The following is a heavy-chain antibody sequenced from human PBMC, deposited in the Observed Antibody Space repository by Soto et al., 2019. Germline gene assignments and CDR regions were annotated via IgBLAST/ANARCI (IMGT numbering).Heavy chain of an antibody. V-gene: IGHV2-26*01. CDR2: IDSSGEK. CDR1: GLSITDSEMG. J-gene: IGHJ5*02. D-gene: IGHD6-19*01. Sequence: QVTLKESGPVLVKPTETLTLRCTVSGLSITDSEMGVSWIRQPPGQPLEWLAHIDSSGEKSYRTFLKSRLAISKDTSKSQIVLTMTNMDPADTATYYCARRHLAVAVSPWFDPGGQVIPVTVSS. CDR3: ARRHLAVAVSPWFDP.